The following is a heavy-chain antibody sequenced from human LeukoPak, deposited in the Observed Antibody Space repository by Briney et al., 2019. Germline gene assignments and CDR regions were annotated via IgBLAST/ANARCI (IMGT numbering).Heavy chain of an antibody. D-gene: IGHD3-22*01. Sequence: SETLSLTCTVSGDSISSHYWSWIRQPPGKRLEWIGDIYDSGSTNYNPSLKSRITISVDTSKNQFSLRLSSVTTADTAVFYCARSRTTYYYDASGYFDSWGQGTLVTVSS. CDR2: IYDSGST. V-gene: IGHV4-59*11. J-gene: IGHJ4*02. CDR3: ARSRTTYYYDASGYFDS. CDR1: GDSISSHY.